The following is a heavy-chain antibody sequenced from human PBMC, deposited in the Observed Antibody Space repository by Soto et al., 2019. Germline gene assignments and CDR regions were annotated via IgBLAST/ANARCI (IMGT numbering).Heavy chain of an antibody. J-gene: IGHJ6*02. V-gene: IGHV1-18*04. D-gene: IGHD2-8*01. CDR3: ARDRCTTDKCYTHHFDV. CDR1: GYTFTSYG. CDR2: ISVYTGNN. Sequence: QVQLVQSGGEVTKPGASVKVSCKSSGYTFTSYGVSWVRQAPGQGLEWLGWISVYTGNNKQAQKFHDRVTLTTEASTSTADLELRNLRSDDTAVYYCARDRCTTDKCYTHHFDVWGQGTTVTVSS.